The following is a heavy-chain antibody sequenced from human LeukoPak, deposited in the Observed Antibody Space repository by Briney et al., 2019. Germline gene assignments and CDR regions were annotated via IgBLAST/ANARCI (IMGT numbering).Heavy chain of an antibody. D-gene: IGHD3-22*01. CDR2: TKEDASEK. J-gene: IGHJ4*02. CDR3: ARAPITMIVVVKYYFDY. V-gene: IGHV3-7*03. CDR1: GFTFSNYW. Sequence: PGGSLRLSCAASGFTFSNYWMTWVRQAPGKGLEWVANTKEDASEKYYVDSVRGRFTTSRDNAKNSLYLQMSSLRAEDTAVYYCARAPITMIVVVKYYFDYWGQGTLVTVSS.